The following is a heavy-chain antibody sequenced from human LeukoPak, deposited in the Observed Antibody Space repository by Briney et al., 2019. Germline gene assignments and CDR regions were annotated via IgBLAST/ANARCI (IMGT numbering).Heavy chain of an antibody. CDR3: ARARPGVTMVRGVIIKGHYYYYMDV. CDR2: IYYSGST. V-gene: IGHV4-38-2*02. Sequence: SETLSLTCTVSGYSISSSYYWGWIRQPPGKGLEWIGSIYYSGSTYYNPSLKSRVTISVDTSKNQFSLKLSSVTAADTAVYYCARARPGVTMVRGVIIKGHYYYYMDVWGKGTTVTISS. J-gene: IGHJ6*03. CDR1: GYSISSSYY. D-gene: IGHD3-10*01.